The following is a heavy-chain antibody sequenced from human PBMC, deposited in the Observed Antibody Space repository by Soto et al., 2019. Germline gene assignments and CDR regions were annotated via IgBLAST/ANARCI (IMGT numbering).Heavy chain of an antibody. V-gene: IGHV3-23*01. CDR1: GFTFSSYA. CDR3: VSSSWYDWFDP. Sequence: EVQLLESGGGLVQPGGSLRLSCAASGFTFSSYAMSWVRQAPGKGLEWVSAISGSGGSTYYADSVKGRFTISRDNPKNTLYLQMNSLRAEDTAVYYCVSSSWYDWFDPWGQGTLVTVSS. D-gene: IGHD6-13*01. CDR2: ISGSGGST. J-gene: IGHJ5*02.